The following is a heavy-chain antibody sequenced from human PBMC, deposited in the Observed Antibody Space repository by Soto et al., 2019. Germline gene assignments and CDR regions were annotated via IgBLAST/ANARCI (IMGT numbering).Heavy chain of an antibody. V-gene: IGHV1-8*01. CDR3: ARGPAMSCYYYYDIDV. CDR2: MNPNSGNT. J-gene: IGHJ6*03. D-gene: IGHD5-18*01. Sequence: ASVKVSCKASGYTFTSYDINWVRQATGQGLEWMGWMNPNSGNTGYAQKFQGRVTMTRNTSISTAYMELSSLRSEDTAVYYCARGPAMSCYYYYDIDVWGKGTTVTVSS. CDR1: GYTFTSYD.